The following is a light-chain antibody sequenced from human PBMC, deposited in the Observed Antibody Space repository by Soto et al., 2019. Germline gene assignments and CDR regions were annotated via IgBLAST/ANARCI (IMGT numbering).Light chain of an antibody. Sequence: EIVLTQSPGTLSLSPGERATLSCRASQSVSSSYLACYQQKPGQAPRLLIYGASSRATGVPDRFSGSGSGTDFTLTISSLEPDDFAVYYCQQYGSSPSTTFGQGTRLEIK. J-gene: IGKJ5*01. CDR3: QQYGSSPSTT. CDR2: GAS. V-gene: IGKV3-20*01. CDR1: QSVSSSY.